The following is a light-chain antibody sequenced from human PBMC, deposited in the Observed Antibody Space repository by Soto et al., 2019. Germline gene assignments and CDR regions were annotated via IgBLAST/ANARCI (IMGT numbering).Light chain of an antibody. CDR1: SSNIGSNY. CDR2: RNS. CDR3: AAWDDSLNAVV. Sequence: SVLTQPPSASGTPGQRVTISCSGSSSNIGSNYVYWYQQLPGTAPKLLIYRNSQRPSGVPDRISGSKSGTSASLAFSGLRSEDEADYYCAAWDDSLNAVVFGGGTKLTVL. V-gene: IGLV1-47*01. J-gene: IGLJ2*01.